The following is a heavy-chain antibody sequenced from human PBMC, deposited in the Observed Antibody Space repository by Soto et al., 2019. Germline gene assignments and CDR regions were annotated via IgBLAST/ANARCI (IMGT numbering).Heavy chain of an antibody. CDR2: TYHSGNP. CDR1: GDTISTSGSS. CDR3: GRVAYGDYGGYFAP. V-gene: IGHV4-30-2*01. Sequence: QLQLQESGSRLVKSSETLSLTCTVSGDTISTSGSSWAWIRQPPGKPLKWTGHTYHSGNPYYNPSLTTRQLIPPDSTTHRFSPKWTPRTAADTAVYYCGRVAYGDYGGYFAPWGQGTRVTVSS. J-gene: IGHJ5*02. D-gene: IGHD4-17*01.